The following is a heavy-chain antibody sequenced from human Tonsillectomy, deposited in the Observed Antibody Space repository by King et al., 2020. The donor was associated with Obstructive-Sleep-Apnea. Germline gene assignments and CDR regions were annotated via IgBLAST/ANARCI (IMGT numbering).Heavy chain of an antibody. J-gene: IGHJ6*02. CDR3: AKRGVVTGRYYGMDV. CDR1: GFTFSTYG. D-gene: IGHD3-3*01. Sequence: VQLVESGGGVVHPGRSLRLSCAASGFTFSTYGMHWVRQAPGKGLEGVAVISYDGSNKYYADFVKVRFTISRDNYKNSLSLQMNSLRPEDTAVYYWAKRGVVTGRYYGMDVWGQGTTVTVSS. V-gene: IGHV3-30*18. CDR2: ISYDGSNK.